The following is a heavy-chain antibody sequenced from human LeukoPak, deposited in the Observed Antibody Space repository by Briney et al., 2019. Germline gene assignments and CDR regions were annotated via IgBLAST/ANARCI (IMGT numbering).Heavy chain of an antibody. V-gene: IGHV4-30-4*08. CDR3: ARLSYSSSSCWFDP. CDR2: IYYSGST. CDR1: GGSISSGDYY. J-gene: IGHJ5*02. Sequence: SETLSLTCAVSGGSISSGDYYWSWIRQPPGKGLEWIGYIYYSGSTYYNPSLKSRVTISVDTSKNQFSLKLSSVTAADTAVYYCARLSYSSSSCWFDPWGQGTLVTVSS. D-gene: IGHD6-6*01.